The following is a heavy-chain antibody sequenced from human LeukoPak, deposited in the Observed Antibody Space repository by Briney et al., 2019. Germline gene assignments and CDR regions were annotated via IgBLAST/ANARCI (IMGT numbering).Heavy chain of an antibody. J-gene: IGHJ5*02. CDR2: IYYSGST. D-gene: IGHD1-14*01. CDR1: GGSISSYY. Sequence: SETLSLTCTVSGGSISSYYWSWIRQPPGKGLEWIGYIYYSGSTNYNPSLKSRVTISVDTSKNQFSLKLSSVTAADTAVYYCARPRNAQDWFDPWGQGTLVTVSS. V-gene: IGHV4-59*08. CDR3: ARPRNAQDWFDP.